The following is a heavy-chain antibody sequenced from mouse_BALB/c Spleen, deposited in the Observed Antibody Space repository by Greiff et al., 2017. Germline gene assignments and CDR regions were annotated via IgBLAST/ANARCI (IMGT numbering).Heavy chain of an antibody. CDR3: ARLQAYYDAWFAY. V-gene: IGHV3-2*02. D-gene: IGHD2-10*01. Sequence: DVQLQESGPGLVKPSQSLSLTCTVTGYSITSDYAWNWIRQFPGNKLEWMGYISYSGSTSYNPSLKSRISITRDTSKNQFFLQLNSVTTEDTATYYCARLQAYYDAWFAYWGQGTLVTVSA. CDR1: GYSITSDYA. CDR2: ISYSGST. J-gene: IGHJ3*01.